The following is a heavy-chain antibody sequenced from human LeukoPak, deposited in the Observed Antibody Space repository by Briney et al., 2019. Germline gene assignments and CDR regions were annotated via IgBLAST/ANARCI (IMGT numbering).Heavy chain of an antibody. Sequence: GGSLRLSCAASGFTVSSKYMSWVRQAPGKGLEWVSTLYSNGNTYYADSVKGRFTISRDNSKNTLYLQMNSLRAEDTAVYYCATYHQGYSSSWYLGYYYYYGMDVWGQGTTVTVSS. D-gene: IGHD6-13*01. CDR1: GFTVSSKY. V-gene: IGHV3-53*01. J-gene: IGHJ6*02. CDR3: ATYHQGYSSSWYLGYYYYYGMDV. CDR2: LYSNGNT.